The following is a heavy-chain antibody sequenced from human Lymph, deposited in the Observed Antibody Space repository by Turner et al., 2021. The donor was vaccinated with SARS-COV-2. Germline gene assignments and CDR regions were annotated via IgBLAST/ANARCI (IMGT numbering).Heavy chain of an antibody. Sequence: EVQLVESGGGLVQHGGSLRLPCAASGFTFSSYSMNWVRQAPGKGLEWVSYISISSSTIYYADSVKGRFTISRDNAKNSLYLQMNSLRDEDTAVYYCARDRGGYGAYYYGMDVWGQGTTVTVSS. CDR2: ISISSSTI. CDR1: GFTFSSYS. J-gene: IGHJ6*02. D-gene: IGHD2-15*01. V-gene: IGHV3-48*02. CDR3: ARDRGGYGAYYYGMDV.